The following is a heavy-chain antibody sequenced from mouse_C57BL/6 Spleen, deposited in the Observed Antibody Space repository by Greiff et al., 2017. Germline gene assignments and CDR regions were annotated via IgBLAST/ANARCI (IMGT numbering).Heavy chain of an antibody. V-gene: IGHV1-61*01. J-gene: IGHJ2*01. CDR1: GYTFTSYW. D-gene: IGHD2-2*01. CDR2: IYPSDSET. CDR3: ARSGYGYDY. Sequence: QVQLQQPGAELVRPGSSVKLSCKASGYTFTSYWMDWVKQRPGQGLEWIGNIYPSDSETHYNQKFKDKATLTVDKSSSTAYMQLSSLTSEDSAVYYCARSGYGYDYWGQGTTRTVSS.